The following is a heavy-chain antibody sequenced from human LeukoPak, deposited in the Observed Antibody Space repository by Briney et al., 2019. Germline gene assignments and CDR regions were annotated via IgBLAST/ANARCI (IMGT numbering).Heavy chain of an antibody. V-gene: IGHV3-11*01. Sequence: GGSLRLSCVASGFTFREYYMGWIRQAPGKGLEWISYISGSGFTTHYAGSVKGRFTISRDNAKNSLYLQMSSLRPEDTGMYFCARDARSKTMVRRFDYWGQGTLATVSS. CDR2: ISGSGFTT. CDR1: GFTFREYY. D-gene: IGHD3-10*01. CDR3: ARDARSKTMVRRFDY. J-gene: IGHJ4*02.